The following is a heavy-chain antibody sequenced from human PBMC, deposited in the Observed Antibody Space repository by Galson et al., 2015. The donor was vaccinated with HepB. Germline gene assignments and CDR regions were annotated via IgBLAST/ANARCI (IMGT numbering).Heavy chain of an antibody. J-gene: IGHJ4*02. CDR2: FDPEDGET. CDR3: ATGRTSGTLYYFDY. V-gene: IGHV1-24*01. D-gene: IGHD1-26*01. Sequence: SVKVSCKASGYTLTELSMHWVRQAPGKGLEWMGGFDPEDGETIYAQKFQGRVTMTEDTSTDTAYMELSSLRSEDTAVYYCATGRTSGTLYYFDYWGQGTLVTVSS. CDR1: GYTLTELS.